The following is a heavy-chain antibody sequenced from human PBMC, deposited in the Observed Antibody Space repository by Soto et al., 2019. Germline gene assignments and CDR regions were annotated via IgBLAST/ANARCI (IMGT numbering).Heavy chain of an antibody. V-gene: IGHV4-39*01. CDR1: GGSISSSSYY. J-gene: IGHJ5*02. CDR2: IYYSGST. CDR3: ARGGRGSSSWHRSNWFDP. D-gene: IGHD6-13*01. Sequence: SETLSLTCTVSGGSISSSSYYWGWIRQPPGKGLEWIGSIYYSGSTYYNPSLKSRVTISVDTSKNQFSLKLSSVTAADTAVYYCARGGRGSSSWHRSNWFDPWGQGTLVTVS.